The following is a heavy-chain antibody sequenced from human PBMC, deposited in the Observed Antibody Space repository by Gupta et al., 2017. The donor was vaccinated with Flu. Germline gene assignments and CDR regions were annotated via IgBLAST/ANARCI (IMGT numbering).Heavy chain of an antibody. CDR2: IRSKPYGGTT. D-gene: IGHD3-22*01. J-gene: IGHJ4*02. V-gene: IGHV3-49*03. CDR3: TRSYDSSGYPNL. Sequence: EVQLVESGGGLVQPGRSLRLSCTTYGFTFGDDAMSWFRQAPGKGLEWVGFIRSKPYGGTTEYAASVKGRFTISRDDSKSIAYLQMNSLKTEDTAVYYCTRSYDSSGYPNLWGQGTLVTVSS. CDR1: GFTFGDDA.